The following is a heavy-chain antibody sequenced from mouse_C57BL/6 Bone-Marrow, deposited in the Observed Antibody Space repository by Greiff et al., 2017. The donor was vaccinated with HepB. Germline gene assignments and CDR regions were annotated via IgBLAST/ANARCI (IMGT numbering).Heavy chain of an antibody. D-gene: IGHD1-1*01. CDR1: GFSLSTFGMG. Sequence: QVTLKESGPGLLQPSQTLSLTCSFSGFSLSTFGMGVGWLRQPSGKGLEWLAHIWWDDDKYYNPALKSRLTISKDTSKNKVFLKIANVDTADTATYYCAGIITTVVEENYFDDWGQGTTLTVSS. CDR2: IWWDDDK. V-gene: IGHV8-8*01. J-gene: IGHJ2*01. CDR3: AGIITTVVEENYFDD.